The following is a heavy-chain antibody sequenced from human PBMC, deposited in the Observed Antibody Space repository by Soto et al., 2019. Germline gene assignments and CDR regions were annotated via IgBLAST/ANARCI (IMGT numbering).Heavy chain of an antibody. CDR3: ARGLPGYYGMDV. CDR1: GFTFSSYW. Sequence: EVQLVESGGGLVQPGGSLRLSCAASGFTFSSYWIHWVRQAPGKGLVWVSRIKGGGSRTDYADSVKGRFTISRDNAKNTVYLQMNSLRDEDTAVYYCARGLPGYYGMDVWGQGTTVTVSS. V-gene: IGHV3-74*01. CDR2: IKGGGSRT. J-gene: IGHJ6*02. D-gene: IGHD4-17*01.